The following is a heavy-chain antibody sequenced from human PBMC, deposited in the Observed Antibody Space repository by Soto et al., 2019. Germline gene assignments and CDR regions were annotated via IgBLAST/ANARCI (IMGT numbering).Heavy chain of an antibody. CDR2: FYPGDSTS. J-gene: IGHJ3*02. Sequence: GESLKISCKTSGYSFISYWVAWVRQLPGKGLEWMGTFYPGDSTSTYSPSFQGQVTISVDKSISTAYLQLSSLKASDTAMYYCARIIGYCRNNDCSWTFDIWGQGKMVTVSS. CDR1: GYSFISYW. V-gene: IGHV5-51*01. CDR3: ARIIGYCRNNDCSWTFDI. D-gene: IGHD2-15*01.